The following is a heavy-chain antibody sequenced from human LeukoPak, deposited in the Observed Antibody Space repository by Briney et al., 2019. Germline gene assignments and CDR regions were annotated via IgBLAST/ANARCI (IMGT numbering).Heavy chain of an antibody. CDR1: GFTFSSYA. Sequence: GGSLRLSCAASGFTFSSYAMSWVRQAPGKGLEWVSAISGSGGSTYYADPVKGRFTISRDNSKNTLYLQMNSLRAEDTAVYYCAADNLGSYYYYGMDVWGQGTTVTVSS. CDR2: ISGSGGST. J-gene: IGHJ6*02. CDR3: AADNLGSYYYYGMDV. V-gene: IGHV3-23*01. D-gene: IGHD1-14*01.